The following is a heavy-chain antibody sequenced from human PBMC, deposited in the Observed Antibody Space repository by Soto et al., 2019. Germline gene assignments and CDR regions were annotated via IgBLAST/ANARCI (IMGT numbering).Heavy chain of an antibody. D-gene: IGHD2-2*01. Sequence: SETLSLTCTVSGGSISSYYWSWIRQPPGKGLEWIGYIYYSGSTNYNPSLKSRVTISVDTSKNQFSLKLSSVTAADTAVYYCARHIVVVPAPFDPWGQGTLVTVPQ. CDR3: ARHIVVVPAPFDP. J-gene: IGHJ5*02. CDR1: GGSISSYY. V-gene: IGHV4-59*08. CDR2: IYYSGST.